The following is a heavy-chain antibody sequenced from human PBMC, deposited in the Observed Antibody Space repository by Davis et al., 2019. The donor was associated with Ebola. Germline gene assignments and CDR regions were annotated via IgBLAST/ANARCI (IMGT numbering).Heavy chain of an antibody. D-gene: IGHD1-26*01. CDR2: ISSSSSTI. CDR3: ATASRDVGNSYYGMDV. J-gene: IGHJ6*04. Sequence: GGSLRLSCAASGFTFSSYSMNWVRQAPGKGLEWVSYISSSSSTIYYADSVKGRFTISRDNAKNSLFLQMNSLRDDDTAVYYCATASRDVGNSYYGMDVWGKGTTVTVSS. CDR1: GFTFSSYS. V-gene: IGHV3-48*02.